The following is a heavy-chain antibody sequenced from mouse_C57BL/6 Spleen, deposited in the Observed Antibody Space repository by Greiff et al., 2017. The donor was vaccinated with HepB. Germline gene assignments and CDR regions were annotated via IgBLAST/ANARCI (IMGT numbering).Heavy chain of an antibody. D-gene: IGHD1-1*01. CDR2: ISGGGGNT. J-gene: IGHJ2*01. V-gene: IGHV5-9*01. Sequence: EVQLVESGGGLVKPGGSLKLSCAASGFTFSSYTMSWVRQTPEKRLEWVATISGGGGNTYYPDSVKGRFTISRDNAKNTLYLQMSSLRSEGTALYYCAGDYYCVTSYDFGYWGQGTTLTVSS. CDR1: GFTFSSYT. CDR3: AGDYYCVTSYDFGY.